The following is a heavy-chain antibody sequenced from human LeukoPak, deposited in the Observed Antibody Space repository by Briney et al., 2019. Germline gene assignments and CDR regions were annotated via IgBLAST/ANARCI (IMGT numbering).Heavy chain of an antibody. D-gene: IGHD3-10*02. V-gene: IGHV3-7*01. Sequence: GGSLRLSCAASGFTFSSYWMSWVRQAPGKGLEWVANIKQDGSEKYYVDSVKGRFTISRDNAKNSLYLQMNSLRAEDTAVCYCARTIFAAPSDYWGQGTLVTVSS. J-gene: IGHJ4*02. CDR3: ARTIFAAPSDY. CDR1: GFTFSSYW. CDR2: IKQDGSEK.